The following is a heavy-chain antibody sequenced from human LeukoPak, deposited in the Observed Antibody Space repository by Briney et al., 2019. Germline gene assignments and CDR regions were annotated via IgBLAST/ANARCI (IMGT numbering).Heavy chain of an antibody. V-gene: IGHV3-11*01. CDR2: ISGGSRTI. CDR1: GFIFSDYY. J-gene: IGHJ4*02. Sequence: PGGSLRLSCAASGFIFSDYYMNWIRQAPGKGLEWVSSISGGSRTINYADSVKGRFTTSRDNAKNSLFLQVNSLRAEDTAVYYCARAGQSDYWGLGTLVTVSS. CDR3: ARAGQSDY.